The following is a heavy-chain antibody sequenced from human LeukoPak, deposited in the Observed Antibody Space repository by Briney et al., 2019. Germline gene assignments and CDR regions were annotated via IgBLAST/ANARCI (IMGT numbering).Heavy chain of an antibody. CDR1: GYTFTSYA. V-gene: IGHV7-4-1*02. CDR2: INTNTGNP. D-gene: IGHD3-10*01. J-gene: IGHJ6*03. Sequence: ASVKVSCKASGYTFTSYARNWVRQAPGQGLEWMGWINTNTGNPTYAQGFTGRFVFSLDTSVSTAYLQISSRKAEDTAVYYCARESPLSRYPSGSYHYYYMDVWGKGTTVTVSS. CDR3: ARESPLSRYPSGSYHYYYMDV.